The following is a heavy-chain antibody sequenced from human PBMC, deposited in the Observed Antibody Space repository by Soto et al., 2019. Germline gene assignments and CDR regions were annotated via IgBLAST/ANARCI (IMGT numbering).Heavy chain of an antibody. D-gene: IGHD3-22*01. J-gene: IGHJ4*02. CDR1: GGSISSSSYY. V-gene: IGHV4-39*01. CDR2: IYYSGST. Sequence: SETLSLTCTVSGGSISSSSYYWGWIRQPPGKGLEWIGSIYYSGSTYYNPSLKSRVTISVDTPKNQFSLKLSSVTAADTAVYYCARLRYYYDSSGYYFDYWGQGTLVTVSS. CDR3: ARLRYYYDSSGYYFDY.